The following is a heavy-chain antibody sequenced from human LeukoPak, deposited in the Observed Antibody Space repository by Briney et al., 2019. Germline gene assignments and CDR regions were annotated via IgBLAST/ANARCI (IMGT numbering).Heavy chain of an antibody. J-gene: IGHJ4*02. Sequence: GGSLRLSCAASGFTFSHAWMNWVRQAPGKGLEWVGRIKSKTDGGTTDYAAPVKGRFTISRDDSKNTLYLQMNSLKTEDTAVYYCTTTYYSDTSGYSYCWGQGTLVTVSS. CDR3: TTTYYSDTSGYSYC. V-gene: IGHV3-15*01. CDR1: GFTFSHAW. CDR2: IKSKTDGGTT. D-gene: IGHD3-22*01.